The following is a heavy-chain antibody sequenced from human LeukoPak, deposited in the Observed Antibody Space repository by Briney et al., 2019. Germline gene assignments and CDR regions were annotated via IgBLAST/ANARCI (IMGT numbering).Heavy chain of an antibody. CDR1: GGSISSYY. CDR2: IYTSGSI. J-gene: IGHJ4*02. D-gene: IGHD5-18*01. Sequence: SETLSLTCTVSGGSISSYYWSWIRRPPGKGLEWIGYIYTSGSINYNPSLKSRVTISVDTSKNQFSLKLSSVTAADTAVYYCARHGYSYGSPGRNYFDYWGQGTLVTVSS. V-gene: IGHV4-4*09. CDR3: ARHGYSYGSPGRNYFDY.